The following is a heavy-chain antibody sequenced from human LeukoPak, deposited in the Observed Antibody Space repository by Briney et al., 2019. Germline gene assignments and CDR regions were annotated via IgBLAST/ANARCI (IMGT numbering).Heavy chain of an antibody. V-gene: IGHV3-9*01. D-gene: IGHD6-19*01. CDR3: AKASGYSSGWYLG. Sequence: AGGCMRLSCAASTFTFDDYAMHWDRQAPRKGLEWVSCISWNSGSIGYADSVKGRFTISRDNAKTSLYLQMNSLRAEDTALYYCAKASGYSSGWYLGWVQGTLVTVSS. CDR1: TFTFDDYA. CDR2: ISWNSGSI. J-gene: IGHJ4*02.